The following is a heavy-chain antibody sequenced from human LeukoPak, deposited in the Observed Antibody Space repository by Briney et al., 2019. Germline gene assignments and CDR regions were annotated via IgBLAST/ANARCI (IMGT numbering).Heavy chain of an antibody. CDR1: GGSISSGSYY. V-gene: IGHV4-61*02. CDR2: IYTSGST. CDR3: ARASRSGRDAFDI. Sequence: PSETLSLTCTVSGGSISSGSYYWSWIRQPAGKGLEWIGRIYTSGSTNYNPSLKSRVTISVDTSKNQFSLKLSSVTAADTAVYYCARASRSGRDAFDIWGQGTMVTVSS. J-gene: IGHJ3*02.